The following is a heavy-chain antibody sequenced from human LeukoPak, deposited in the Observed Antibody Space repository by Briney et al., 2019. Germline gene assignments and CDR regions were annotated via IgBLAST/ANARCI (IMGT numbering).Heavy chain of an antibody. CDR2: IYYSGST. D-gene: IGHD1-26*01. CDR1: GGSISSSSYY. V-gene: IGHV4-39*01. Sequence: SETLSLTCTVSGGSISSSSYYWGWIRQPPGKGLEWIGSIYYSGSTYYNPSPKSRVTISVDTSKNQFSLKLSSVTAADTAVYYCARGGSYSYYFDYWGQGTLVTVSS. CDR3: ARGGSYSYYFDY. J-gene: IGHJ4*02.